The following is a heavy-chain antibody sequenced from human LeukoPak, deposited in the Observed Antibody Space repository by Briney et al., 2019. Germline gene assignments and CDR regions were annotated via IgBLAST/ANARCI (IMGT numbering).Heavy chain of an antibody. Sequence: ASVKVSCKASGYTFTSYGISWLRQAPGQGLEWMGWISNGNTNYAQNLQGRVTMTTDTSTSTAYVELRSLRSDDTAVYFCARSPAAAVVRFGFWGQGTLVTVSS. CDR3: ARSPAAAVVRFGF. D-gene: IGHD6-13*01. V-gene: IGHV1-18*01. J-gene: IGHJ4*02. CDR2: ISNGNT. CDR1: GYTFTSYG.